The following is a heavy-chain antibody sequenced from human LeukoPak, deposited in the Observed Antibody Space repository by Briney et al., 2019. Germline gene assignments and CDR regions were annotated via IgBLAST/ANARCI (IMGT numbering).Heavy chain of an antibody. V-gene: IGHV3-23*01. J-gene: IGHJ4*02. Sequence: GGSLRLSCAASGFTFNNYAMTWVRQAPGKGLEWVSAITGTGAYTNYADSVKGRFAISRDNSKNTMYLQMNSLRAEDTAIYYCAKRSSTSSGYFDLWGWGTLVTVSS. CDR2: ITGTGAYT. CDR1: GFTFNNYA. CDR3: AKRSSTSSGYFDL. D-gene: IGHD3-22*01.